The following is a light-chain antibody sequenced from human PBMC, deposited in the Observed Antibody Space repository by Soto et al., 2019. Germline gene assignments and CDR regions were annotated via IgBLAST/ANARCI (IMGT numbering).Light chain of an antibody. V-gene: IGKV4-1*01. CDR2: WAS. Sequence: DIVMTQSPDSLAVSLGERATINCKSSQSVLYSSNNKNYLAWYQQKPGQPPKLLMYWASTRESGVPDRFSGSWSGTDFTLPISSLQAEDVAVYYCQQYYSTPMYTFGQGTKLEIK. CDR3: QQYYSTPMYT. CDR1: QSVLYSSNNKNY. J-gene: IGKJ2*01.